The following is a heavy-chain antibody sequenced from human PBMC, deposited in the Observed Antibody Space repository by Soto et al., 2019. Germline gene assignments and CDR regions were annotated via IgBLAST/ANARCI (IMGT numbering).Heavy chain of an antibody. CDR2: ISWNSGSI. V-gene: IGHV3-9*01. Sequence: LRLSCAASGFTFDDYAMHWVRQAPGKGLEWVSGISWNSGSIGYADSVKGRFTISRDNAKNSLYLQMNSLRAEDTALYYCAKDKSSYFDYWGQGTLVTVSS. J-gene: IGHJ4*02. CDR1: GFTFDDYA. CDR3: AKDKSSYFDY.